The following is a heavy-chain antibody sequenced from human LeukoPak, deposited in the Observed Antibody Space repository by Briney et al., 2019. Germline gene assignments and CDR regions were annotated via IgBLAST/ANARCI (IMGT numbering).Heavy chain of an antibody. CDR3: ARWYGGSGSWVLDV. Sequence: GGSLRLSCAASGFTISNYWMSWVRQAPGKGLEWVANIKQDGSEKKYVDSVEGRFSISRDNAKNSLYLQIYTLRVEDTAGYYCARWYGGSGSWVLDVWGQGTQVTASS. J-gene: IGHJ4*02. D-gene: IGHD3-10*01. V-gene: IGHV3-7*04. CDR2: IKQDGSEK. CDR1: GFTISNYW.